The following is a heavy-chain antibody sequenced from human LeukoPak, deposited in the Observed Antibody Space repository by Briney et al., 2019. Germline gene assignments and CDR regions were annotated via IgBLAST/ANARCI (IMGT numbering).Heavy chain of an antibody. Sequence: KPGGSLRLSCAASGFTFSDYYMSWIRQAPGKGLEWVSYISSSGSTIYYADSVKGRFTISRDNAKNSLYLQVNSLRAEDTAVYYCARDRPYSSSLGYFQHWGQGTLVTVSS. V-gene: IGHV3-11*01. CDR3: ARDRPYSSSLGYFQH. CDR2: ISSSGSTI. J-gene: IGHJ1*01. CDR1: GFTFSDYY. D-gene: IGHD6-6*01.